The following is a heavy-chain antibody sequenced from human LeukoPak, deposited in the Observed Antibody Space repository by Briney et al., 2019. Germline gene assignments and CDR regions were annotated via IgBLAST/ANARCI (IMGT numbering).Heavy chain of an antibody. CDR2: ISGSGGST. CDR3: AKVEQWLVQAGVDY. V-gene: IGHV3-23*01. J-gene: IGHJ4*02. CDR1: GFTFSSYA. D-gene: IGHD6-19*01. Sequence: GSLRLSCAASGFTFSSYAMSWVRQAPGKGLEWVSAISGSGGSTYYADSVKGRFTISRDNSKNTLYLQMNSLRAEDTAVYYCAKVEQWLVQAGVDYWGQGTLVTVSS.